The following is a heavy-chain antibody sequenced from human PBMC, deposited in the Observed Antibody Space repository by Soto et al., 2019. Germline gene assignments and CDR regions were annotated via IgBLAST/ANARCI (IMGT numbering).Heavy chain of an antibody. CDR1: GGSFSGYY. CDR3: ARAHYGDYGYGMDV. D-gene: IGHD4-17*01. V-gene: IGHV4-34*01. Sequence: SETLSLTCAVYGGSFSGYYWSWIRQPPGKGLEWIGYIYYSGNTYYNPSLQSRVTISADASKNQFSLKLNSVTAADTAVYYCARAHYGDYGYGMDVWGQGTTVTVSS. CDR2: IYYSGNT. J-gene: IGHJ6*02.